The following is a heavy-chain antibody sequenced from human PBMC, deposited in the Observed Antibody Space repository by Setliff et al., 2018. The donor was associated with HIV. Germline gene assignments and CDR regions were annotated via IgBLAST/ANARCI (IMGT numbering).Heavy chain of an antibody. D-gene: IGHD4-17*01. CDR3: AAKKSGDYPFN. J-gene: IGHJ4*02. V-gene: IGHV4-61*01. CDR1: GGSVSSVNYY. CDR2: IHYTGST. Sequence: PSETLSLTCSVSGGSVSSVNYYWSWIRQPPGKGLEWIGYIHYTGSTTYNPSLKSRVTISVDTSKNQFSLKVGSVTAADTAVYYCAAKKSGDYPFNWGQGTLVTVSS.